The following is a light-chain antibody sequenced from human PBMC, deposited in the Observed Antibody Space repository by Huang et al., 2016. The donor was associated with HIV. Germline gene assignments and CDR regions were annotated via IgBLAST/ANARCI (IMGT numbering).Light chain of an antibody. V-gene: IGKV1-5*03. J-gene: IGKJ2*01. CDR3: QQYNSYPYT. Sequence: DIQMTQSPSTLSASVGDRVTITCRASQSISSWLAWYQQKPGKAPKLLIYKASSLESGVPSRFSGSGAGTEFTLTISSLQPDDFATYYCQQYNSYPYTFGQGTKLEIK. CDR1: QSISSW. CDR2: KAS.